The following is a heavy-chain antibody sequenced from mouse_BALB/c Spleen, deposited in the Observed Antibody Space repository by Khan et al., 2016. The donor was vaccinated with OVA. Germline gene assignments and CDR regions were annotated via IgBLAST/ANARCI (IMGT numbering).Heavy chain of an antibody. CDR2: IWAGGRT. D-gene: IGHD1-1*01. CDR1: GFSLTTYG. Sequence: QVQLKQSGPGLVAPSQSLSITCTVSGFSLTTYGVHWVRQPPGKGLEWLGVIWAGGRTKYNSALMSRLSIRKDNSKSQAFLNMNSLLTDDTAMYYCSRAYYYGAWFAYWGQGTLVTVSA. V-gene: IGHV2-9*02. CDR3: SRAYYYGAWFAY. J-gene: IGHJ3*01.